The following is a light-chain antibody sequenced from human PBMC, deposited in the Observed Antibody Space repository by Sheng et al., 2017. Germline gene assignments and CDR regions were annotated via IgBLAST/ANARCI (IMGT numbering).Light chain of an antibody. CDR3: QQYGSSPWT. CDR1: QSVSSY. V-gene: IGKV3-20*01. J-gene: IGKJ1*01. CDR2: GAS. Sequence: EIVLTQSPATLSLSPGERATLSCRASQSVSSYLAWYQQKPGQAPRVLIYGASKRATGIPDRFSGSGSGRDFTLSISRLEPEDFAVYYCQQYGSSPWTFGHGTKVEI.